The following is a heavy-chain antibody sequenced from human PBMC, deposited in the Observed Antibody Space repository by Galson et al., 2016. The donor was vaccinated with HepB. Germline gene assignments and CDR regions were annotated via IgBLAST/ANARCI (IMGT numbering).Heavy chain of an antibody. CDR2: ISYGGAT. D-gene: IGHD3-9*01. V-gene: IGHV4-59*01. J-gene: IGHJ4*02. CDR1: GGSISTYF. Sequence: TLSLTCTVSGGSISTYFWTWIRQPPGKGLEWIGYISYGGATNYNSSLESRVTISVDSSKNQFYLKLTSVTATDTAFYFCARGGGFRPRYNYWGQGVLVTVSS. CDR3: ARGGGFRPRYNY.